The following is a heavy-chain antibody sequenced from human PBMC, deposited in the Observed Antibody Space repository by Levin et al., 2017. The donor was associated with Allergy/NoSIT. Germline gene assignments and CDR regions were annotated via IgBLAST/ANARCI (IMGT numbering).Heavy chain of an antibody. CDR1: GGYISSYY. V-gene: IGHV4-59*08. CDR2: IYYSGST. J-gene: IGHJ5*02. Sequence: SETLSLTCTVSGGYISSYYWSWIRQPPGKGLEWIGYIYYSGSTNYNPSLKSRVTISVDTSKNQFSLKLSSVTAADTAVYYCARLDMPTYSYGPNWFDPWGQGTLVTVSS. D-gene: IGHD5-18*01. CDR3: ARLDMPTYSYGPNWFDP.